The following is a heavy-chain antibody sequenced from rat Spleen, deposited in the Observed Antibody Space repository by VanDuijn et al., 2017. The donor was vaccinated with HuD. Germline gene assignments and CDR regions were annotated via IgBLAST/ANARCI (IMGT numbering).Heavy chain of an antibody. J-gene: IGHJ2*01. CDR2: ISYGDSST. CDR1: GFTFSSSP. V-gene: IGHV5-46*01. Sequence: EVQLVESGGGLVQPGRSMRLSCAASGFTFSSSPMAWVRQAPTKGLEWVASISYGDSSTFYGDSVKGRFTISRDTAQNILYLQMNSPRSEDTATYYCTRGGYFRYWGQGVMVTVSS. CDR3: TRGGYFRY. D-gene: IGHD2-5*01.